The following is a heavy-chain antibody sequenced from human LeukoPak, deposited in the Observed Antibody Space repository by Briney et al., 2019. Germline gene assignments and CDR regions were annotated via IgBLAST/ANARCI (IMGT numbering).Heavy chain of an antibody. J-gene: IGHJ5*02. Sequence: GASVKVSCKASGYTFTSYGISWVRQAPGQGLEWMGWICAYNGNTNYAQKLQGRVTMTTDTSTSTAYMELRSLRSDDTAVYYCARGARRITIFGVPIGDWFDPWGQGTLVTVSS. CDR2: ICAYNGNT. V-gene: IGHV1-18*01. D-gene: IGHD3-3*01. CDR3: ARGARRITIFGVPIGDWFDP. CDR1: GYTFTSYG.